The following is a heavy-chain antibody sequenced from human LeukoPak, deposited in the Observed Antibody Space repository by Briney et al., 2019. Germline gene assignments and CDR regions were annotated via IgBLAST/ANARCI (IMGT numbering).Heavy chain of an antibody. V-gene: IGHV4-34*01. D-gene: IGHD5-12*01. Sequence: SETLSLTCAVYGGSFSVYYWSWIRQPPGKGLEWIGEINHSGSTNYNPSLKSRVTISVDTSKNQFSLKLSSVTAADTAVYYCARGGKYSGYVNFDYWGQGTLVTVSS. J-gene: IGHJ4*02. CDR3: ARGGKYSGYVNFDY. CDR2: INHSGST. CDR1: GGSFSVYY.